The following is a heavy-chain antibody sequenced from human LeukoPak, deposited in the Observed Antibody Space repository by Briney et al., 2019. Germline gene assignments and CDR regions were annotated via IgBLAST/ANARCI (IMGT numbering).Heavy chain of an antibody. CDR3: ARALYGGNFDP. CDR1: GGSISRYY. J-gene: IGHJ5*02. CDR2: IYYSGST. Sequence: SETLSLTCTVSGGSISRYYWSWIRQPPGKGLEWIGCIYYSGSTNYNPSLKSRVTISVDTSKNQFSLKLSSVTAADTAVYYCARALYGGNFDPWGQGTLATVSS. V-gene: IGHV4-59*01. D-gene: IGHD4-23*01.